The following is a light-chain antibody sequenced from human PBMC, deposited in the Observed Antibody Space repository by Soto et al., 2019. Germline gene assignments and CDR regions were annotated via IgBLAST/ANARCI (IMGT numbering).Light chain of an antibody. CDR2: EAS. V-gene: IGKV3-11*01. J-gene: IGKJ1*01. CDR1: PSVLTY. CDR3: QQRERT. Sequence: VLTQSPGTLSLSPGERATLSCRASPSVLTYIAWYQQKPGQAPRLLIYEASKRATGVPARFSGSGSGTDFTLTISSLEPEDFAVYFCQQRERTFGQGTKV.